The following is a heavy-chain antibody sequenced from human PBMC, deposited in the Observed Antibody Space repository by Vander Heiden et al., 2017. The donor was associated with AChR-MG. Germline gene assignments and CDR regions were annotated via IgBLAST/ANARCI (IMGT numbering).Heavy chain of an antibody. CDR2: ISVHNGNT. V-gene: IGHV1-18*01. J-gene: IGHJ4*02. CDR3: VAQGYNWNLGSDY. CDR1: GYTFTNYG. D-gene: IGHD1-7*01. Sequence: QVQLVQSGAEVKKPGASVKVSCKASGYTFTNYGISWVRQAPGQGLEWMGWISVHNGNTDYTQKFQGRVTMTTDTSTSTAYMELRSLRSDDTAVYYCVAQGYNWNLGSDYWGQGTLVTVS.